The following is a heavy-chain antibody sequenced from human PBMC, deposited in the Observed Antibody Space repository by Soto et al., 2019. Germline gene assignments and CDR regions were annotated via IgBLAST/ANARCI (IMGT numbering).Heavy chain of an antibody. CDR1: GYTFTGHY. CDR3: VRDGTKTLRDWFDP. CDR2: IGPESGAT. V-gene: IGHV1-2*02. J-gene: IGHJ5*02. Sequence: ASVKVSCKASGYTFTGHYIHWVRQAPEQGPEWMGEIGPESGATRYAQKFQGRVTMTRDTSITTVYMELKNLSPDDTAVYYCVRDGTKTLRDWFDPWGQGISVTVPQ. D-gene: IGHD1-1*01.